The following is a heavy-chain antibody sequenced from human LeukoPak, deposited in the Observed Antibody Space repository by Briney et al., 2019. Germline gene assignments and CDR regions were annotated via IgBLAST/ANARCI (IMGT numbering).Heavy chain of an antibody. CDR2: ISGSGGST. J-gene: IGHJ4*02. Sequence: GGSLRPSCAASGFTFSSYAMSWVRQAPGKGLEWVSAISGSGGSTYYADSVKGRFTISRDNSKNTLYLQMNSLRAEDTAVYYCAKDLSTTWIQLWSPFDYWGQGTLVTVSS. CDR3: AKDLSTTWIQLWSPFDY. D-gene: IGHD5-18*01. CDR1: GFTFSSYA. V-gene: IGHV3-23*01.